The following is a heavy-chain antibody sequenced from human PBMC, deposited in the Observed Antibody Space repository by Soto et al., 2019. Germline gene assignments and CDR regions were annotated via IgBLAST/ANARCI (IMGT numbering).Heavy chain of an antibody. V-gene: IGHV3-23*01. Sequence: EVLLLESGGGLVPRGGSLRLSCEASGFTFNTFAMSWVRQAPGRGLEWVSRINKSGGSRYYSDSVRGRFTVSRDNSKNTLFLQINSLRDEDTAIYSCAKGAEMPTIPFDYWGQGALVTVSS. CDR3: AKGAEMPTIPFDY. J-gene: IGHJ4*02. CDR2: INKSGGSR. CDR1: GFTFNTFA. D-gene: IGHD1-1*01.